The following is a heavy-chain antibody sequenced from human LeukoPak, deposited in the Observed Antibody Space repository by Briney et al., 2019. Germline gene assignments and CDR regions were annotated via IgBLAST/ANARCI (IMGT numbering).Heavy chain of an antibody. V-gene: IGHV4-34*01. CDR2: INHSGST. J-gene: IGHJ4*02. CDR1: GGSFSGYY. Sequence: LETLSLTCAVYGGSFSGYYWSWIRQPPGKGLEWIGEINHSGSTNYNPSLKSRVTISVDTSKNQFSLKLSSVTAADTAVYYCASVVRPITYYYGSGSYYNDWGQGTLVTVSS. D-gene: IGHD3-10*01. CDR3: ASVVRPITYYYGSGSYYND.